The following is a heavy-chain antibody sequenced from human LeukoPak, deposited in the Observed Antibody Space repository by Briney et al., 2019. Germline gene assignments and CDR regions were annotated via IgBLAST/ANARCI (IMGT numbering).Heavy chain of an antibody. V-gene: IGHV3-30*18. CDR1: GFTFSSYG. J-gene: IGHJ4*02. D-gene: IGHD6-13*01. Sequence: PGGSLRLSCAAPGFTFSSYGMHWVRQAPGKGLEWVAVISYDGSNKYYADSVKGRFTISRDNSKNTLYLQMNSLRAEDTAVYYCAKAYSPGYWGQGTLVTVSS. CDR3: AKAYSPGY. CDR2: ISYDGSNK.